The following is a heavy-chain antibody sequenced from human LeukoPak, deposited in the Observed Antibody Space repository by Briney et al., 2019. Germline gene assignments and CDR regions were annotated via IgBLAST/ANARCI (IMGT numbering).Heavy chain of an antibody. CDR3: AKGIYSSGWSYFGY. J-gene: IGHJ4*01. D-gene: IGHD6-19*01. CDR1: GFTFSSYA. V-gene: IGHV3-23*01. CDR2: FSGGDGST. Sequence: GGSLRLSCAASGFTFSSYAMSWVRQAPGKGLEWVSGFSGGDGSTSYADSVKGRFTISRDNSKNTLYLQMNSLRAEDTAVYYCAKGIYSSGWSYFGYWGHGTLVTVSS.